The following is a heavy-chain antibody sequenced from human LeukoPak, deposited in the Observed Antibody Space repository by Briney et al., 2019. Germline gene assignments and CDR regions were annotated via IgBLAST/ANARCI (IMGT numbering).Heavy chain of an antibody. V-gene: IGHV3-23*01. J-gene: IGHJ5*02. CDR2: VTGSSGGT. CDR3: AKSGHSTSSWFDP. Sequence: GGSLRLSCAASGFTFSSYAMTWVRQAPGKWLEWVSAVTGSSGGTYYADSVKGRFTISRDDSKSTLYLQMNSLRVEDTAVYYCAKSGHSTSSWFDPWGQGTLVIVSS. D-gene: IGHD6-6*01. CDR1: GFTFSSYA.